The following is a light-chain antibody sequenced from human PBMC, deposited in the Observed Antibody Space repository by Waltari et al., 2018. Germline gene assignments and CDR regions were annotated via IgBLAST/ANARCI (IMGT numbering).Light chain of an antibody. CDR3: CSYASSGTGV. J-gene: IGLJ2*01. Sequence: QSALTQPASVSGSPGQSITISCTGTSSDVGSYNLVTWSQQYPGNAPKLMIYEVSKRPSGVSNRFSGSKSGNTASLTISGLQAEDEADYYCCSYASSGTGVFGGGTKVTVL. CDR2: EVS. CDR1: SSDVGSYNL. V-gene: IGLV2-23*02.